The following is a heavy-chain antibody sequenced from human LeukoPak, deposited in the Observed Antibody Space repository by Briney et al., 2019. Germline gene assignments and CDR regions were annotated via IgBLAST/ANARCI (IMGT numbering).Heavy chain of an antibody. J-gene: IGHJ4*02. CDR2: ISAYNGNT. CDR3: ARDYYDSSGYLRDY. CDR1: GYTFTIYG. V-gene: IGHV1-18*01. D-gene: IGHD3-22*01. Sequence: GASVKVSCKASGYTFTIYGISWVRQAPGQGLEWMGWISAYNGNTNYAQKLQGRITMTTDTSTSTAYMDLRSLRSDDTTVYYCARDYYDSSGYLRDYWGQGTLVTVSS.